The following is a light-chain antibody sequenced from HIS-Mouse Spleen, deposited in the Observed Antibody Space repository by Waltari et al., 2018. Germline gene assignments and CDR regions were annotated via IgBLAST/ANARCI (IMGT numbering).Light chain of an antibody. J-gene: IGLJ2*01. Sequence: QSVLTQPPSASGTPGQRVTIPCSGSRSNLGSNTANWYQQLPGTAPKLLIYSNNQRPSGVPDRFSGSKSGTSASLAISGLQSEDEADYYCAAWDDSLNGPDVVFGGGTKLTVL. V-gene: IGLV1-44*01. CDR2: SNN. CDR3: AAWDDSLNGPDVV. CDR1: RSNLGSNT.